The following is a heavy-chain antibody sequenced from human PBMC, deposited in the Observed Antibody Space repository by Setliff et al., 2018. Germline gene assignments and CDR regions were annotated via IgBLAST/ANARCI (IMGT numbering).Heavy chain of an antibody. D-gene: IGHD3-22*01. J-gene: IGHJ5*02. CDR3: ARSDYYYSNAVNWFDP. Sequence: ASVKVSCKASGYTFTGHYMHWVRQAPGQGLEWMGRINPNSGGTNKAQKFQGRVTMTRDTSISTAYMELSRLRSDDTAVYYCARSDYYYSNAVNWFDPWGQGTQVTVSS. CDR1: GYTFTGHY. V-gene: IGHV1-2*06. CDR2: INPNSGGT.